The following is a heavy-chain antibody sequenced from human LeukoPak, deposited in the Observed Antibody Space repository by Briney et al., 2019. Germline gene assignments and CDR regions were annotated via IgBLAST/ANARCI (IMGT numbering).Heavy chain of an antibody. Sequence: PSETLSLTCAVYGGSFSGYYWSWIRQPPGKGLEWIGEINHSGSTNYNPSLKSRVTISVDASKNQFSLKLSSVTAADTAVYYCARAGITMVRRTRLYYFDYWGQGTLVTVSS. V-gene: IGHV4-34*01. D-gene: IGHD3-10*01. CDR2: INHSGST. CDR3: ARAGITMVRRTRLYYFDY. CDR1: GGSFSGYY. J-gene: IGHJ4*02.